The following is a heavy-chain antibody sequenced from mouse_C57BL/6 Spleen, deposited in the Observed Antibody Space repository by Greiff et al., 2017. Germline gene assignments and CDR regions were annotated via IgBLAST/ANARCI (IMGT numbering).Heavy chain of an antibody. Sequence: QVQLQQPGAELVKPGASVKMSCKASGYTFTSYWITWVKQRPGQGLEWIGDIYPGSGSTNYNEKFKSKATLTVDTSSSTAYMQLSSLTSEDSAVYYCARSSYYGSSLFAYWGQGTLVTVSA. CDR2: IYPGSGST. CDR1: GYTFTSYW. CDR3: ARSSYYGSSLFAY. V-gene: IGHV1-55*01. J-gene: IGHJ3*01. D-gene: IGHD1-1*01.